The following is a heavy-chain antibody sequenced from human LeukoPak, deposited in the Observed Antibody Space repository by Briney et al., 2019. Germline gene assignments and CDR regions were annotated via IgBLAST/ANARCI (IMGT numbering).Heavy chain of an antibody. J-gene: IGHJ4*02. CDR1: GGSISSGGYY. Sequence: SQTLSLTCTVSGGSISSGGYYWSWIRQPPGKGLEWIEYIYHSGSTNYNPSLKSRVTISVDTSKNQFSLKLSSVTAADTAVYYCARDPRGSSSWRYWGQGTLVTVSS. CDR2: IYHSGST. D-gene: IGHD6-13*01. V-gene: IGHV4-30-2*01. CDR3: ARDPRGSSSWRY.